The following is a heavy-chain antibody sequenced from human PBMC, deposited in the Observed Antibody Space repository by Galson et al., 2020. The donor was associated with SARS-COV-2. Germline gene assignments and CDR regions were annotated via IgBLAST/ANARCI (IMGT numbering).Heavy chain of an antibody. D-gene: IGHD3-9*01. CDR3: VRIRYDILTGYHYGMDV. Sequence: SGPTLVKPTQTLTLTCTFSGFSLSTSGMCVSWIRQPPGKALEWLALIDWDDDKYYSTSLKTRLTISKDTSKNQVVLTMTNMDPVDTATYYCVRIRYDILTGYHYGMDVWGQGTTVTVSS. J-gene: IGHJ6*02. V-gene: IGHV2-70*01. CDR1: GFSLSTSGMC. CDR2: IDWDDDK.